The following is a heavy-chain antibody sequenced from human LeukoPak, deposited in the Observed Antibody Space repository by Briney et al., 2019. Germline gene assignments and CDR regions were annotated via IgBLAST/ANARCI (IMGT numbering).Heavy chain of an antibody. CDR3: ARRLRTTVTTRAFDI. CDR1: GYSFTSYW. CDR2: IYPGDSDT. V-gene: IGHV5-51*01. D-gene: IGHD4-11*01. J-gene: IGHJ3*02. Sequence: PGGSLRLSCKGSGYSFTSYWIGWVRQMPGKGLEWMGIIYPGDSDTRYSPSFQGRVTISADKSISTAYLQWSSLKASDTAMYYCARRLRTTVTTRAFDIWGQGTMVTVSS.